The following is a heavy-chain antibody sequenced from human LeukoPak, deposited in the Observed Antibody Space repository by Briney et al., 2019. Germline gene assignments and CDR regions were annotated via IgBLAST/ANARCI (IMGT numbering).Heavy chain of an antibody. V-gene: IGHV4-34*01. D-gene: IGHD6-13*01. J-gene: IGHJ4*02. CDR2: INHSGST. CDR3: ACIAAAGTDY. Sequence: SETLSLTCAVYGGSFSGYYWSWIRQPPGKGLEWIGEINHSGSTNYNPSLKSRVTISVDTSKNQFSLKLSSVTAADTAVYYCACIAAAGTDYWGQGTLVTVSS. CDR1: GGSFSGYY.